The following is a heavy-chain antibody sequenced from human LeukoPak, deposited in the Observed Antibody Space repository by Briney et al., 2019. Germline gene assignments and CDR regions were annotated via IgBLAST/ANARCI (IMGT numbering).Heavy chain of an antibody. J-gene: IGHJ4*02. CDR3: ARNGRVRRVVKDLFEY. D-gene: IGHD3-10*01. CDR2: VSPYNGNT. CDR1: AYTFTDYD. V-gene: IGHV1-18*01. Sequence: AASVNVSCKSSAYTFTDYDITWVRQAPGQGLEWMGRVSPYNGNTYYSQRFQDRVTITKDTSTGTAYMDLRNLRTDDTAMYYCARNGRVRRVVKDLFEYWGQGTLVAVSS.